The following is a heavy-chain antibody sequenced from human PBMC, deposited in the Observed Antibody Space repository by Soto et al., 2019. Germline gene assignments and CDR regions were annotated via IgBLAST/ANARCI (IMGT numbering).Heavy chain of an antibody. CDR2: IIPIFGTA. V-gene: IGHV1-69*12. J-gene: IGHJ6*02. CDR1: GGTFSSYA. Sequence: QVQLVQSGAEVKKPGSSVKVSCKASGGTFSSYAISWVRQAPGQGLEWMGGIIPIFGTANYAQKFQGRVRIFAAXSTSTAYMELSSLRSEDTAVYYCARYRRDYYGMDVWGQGTTVTVSS. D-gene: IGHD1-26*01. CDR3: ARYRRDYYGMDV.